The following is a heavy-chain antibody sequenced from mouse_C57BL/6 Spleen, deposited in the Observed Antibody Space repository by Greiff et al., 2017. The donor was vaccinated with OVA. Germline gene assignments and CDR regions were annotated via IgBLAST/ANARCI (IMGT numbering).Heavy chain of an antibody. J-gene: IGHJ2*01. Sequence: QVQLKQSGTELVKPGASVKLSCKASGYTFTSYWMHWVKQRPGQGLEWIGYINPSSGYTKYNQKFKDKATLTADKSSSTAYMQLSSLTYEDSAVYYCARETTVVAEDDWGQGTTLTVAS. D-gene: IGHD1-1*01. V-gene: IGHV1-7*01. CDR1: GYTFTSYW. CDR2: INPSSGYT. CDR3: ARETTVVAEDD.